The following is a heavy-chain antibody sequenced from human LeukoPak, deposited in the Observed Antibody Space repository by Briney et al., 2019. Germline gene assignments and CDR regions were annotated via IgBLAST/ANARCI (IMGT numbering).Heavy chain of an antibody. CDR2: IYSSRSTTT. CDR3: ARFKSSGWYYFDI. CDR1: GGSVSRGYYH. J-gene: IGHJ4*02. Sequence: PSETLSLTCSVSGGSVSRGYYHWSWIRQPPGKGLEWIGDIYSSRSTTTRYNPSLKSRVTISVDTSKNKFSLRLNSVTTADTAVYFCARFKSSGWYYFDIWGQGTLVPVSS. D-gene: IGHD6-19*01. V-gene: IGHV4-61*01.